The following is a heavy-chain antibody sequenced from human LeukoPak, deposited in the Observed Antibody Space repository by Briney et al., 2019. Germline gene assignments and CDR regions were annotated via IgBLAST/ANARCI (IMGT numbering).Heavy chain of an antibody. V-gene: IGHV4-59*01. CDR3: AGSTSHYNFDG. J-gene: IGHJ1*01. CDR1: GGSISGYY. CDR2: IYYSGST. Sequence: SETLSLTCTVSGGSISGYYWSWIRQPPGKGLEWIGYIYYSGSTNYNPSLKSRVTISVDTSKNQLSLKLSSVTAADTAVYYCAGSTSHYNFDGRGQGAPVTVSS. D-gene: IGHD2-2*01.